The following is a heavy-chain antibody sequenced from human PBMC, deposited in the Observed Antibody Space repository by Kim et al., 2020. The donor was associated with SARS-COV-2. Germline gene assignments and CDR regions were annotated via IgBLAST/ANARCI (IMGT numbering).Heavy chain of an antibody. D-gene: IGHD5-12*01. CDR2: ISHDGSNK. CDR1: GFTFSSHA. CDR3: ARSRLSGVSGNDSPDFDN. J-gene: IGHJ4*02. V-gene: IGHV3-30*04. Sequence: GGSLRLSCAASGFTFSSHAMHWVRQAPGKGLDWVALISHDGSNKKYADSVGGRFTVSRDNSKNTVYLQMNSLRGEDTAVFYCARSRLSGVSGNDSPDFDNWGQGTLVTVSS.